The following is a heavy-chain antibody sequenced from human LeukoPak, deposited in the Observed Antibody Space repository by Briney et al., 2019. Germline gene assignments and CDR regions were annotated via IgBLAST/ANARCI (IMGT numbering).Heavy chain of an antibody. V-gene: IGHV4-59*08. CDR2: IYYSGST. Sequence: SETLSLTCTVSGVSISSYYWSWIRQPPGKGLEWIGYIYYSGSTSHNPSLKSRVTISVDTSKNQFSLKLSSVTAADTAVYYCARWDTIADLWGRGTLVTVSS. J-gene: IGHJ2*01. D-gene: IGHD3-9*01. CDR3: ARWDTIADL. CDR1: GVSISSYY.